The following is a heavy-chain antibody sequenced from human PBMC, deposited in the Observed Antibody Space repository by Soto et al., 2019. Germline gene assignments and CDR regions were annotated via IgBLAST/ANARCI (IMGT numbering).Heavy chain of an antibody. CDR1: GDSVSSHSAA. Sequence: SQTLSLTCAISGDSVSSHSAAWHWIRQSPSRGLEWLGRTYYRSRWINDYAVSVKSRITVAPDTPKNQFSLQLNSVTPEDTAVYFCARQNSIGWSYYYGMDVWGQGTTVTVSS. CDR2: TYYRSRWIN. J-gene: IGHJ6*02. D-gene: IGHD6-19*01. CDR3: ARQNSIGWSYYYGMDV. V-gene: IGHV6-1*01.